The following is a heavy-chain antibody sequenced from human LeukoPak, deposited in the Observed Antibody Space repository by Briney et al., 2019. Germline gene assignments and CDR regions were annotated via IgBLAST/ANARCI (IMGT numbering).Heavy chain of an antibody. D-gene: IGHD6-13*01. CDR1: SGSISSSNW. CDR2: IYHTGST. Sequence: PSGTLSLTCAVSSGSISSSNWWSWVRQPPGKGLEWIGEIYHTGSTNYNPSLKSRLTISVDTSKNQFSLKLSSVTAADTAVYYGARHDRIIASPIVWGQGTLVTVSS. J-gene: IGHJ4*02. CDR3: ARHDRIIASPIV. V-gene: IGHV4-4*02.